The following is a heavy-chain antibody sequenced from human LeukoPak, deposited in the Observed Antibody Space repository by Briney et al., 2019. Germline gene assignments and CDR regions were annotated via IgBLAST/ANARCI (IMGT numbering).Heavy chain of an antibody. CDR1: GGTFSNFV. D-gene: IGHD2-2*01. CDR2: VIPMFGTS. CDR3: ARDHPEIAVIPAAMDV. Sequence: GASVKVSCKASGGTFSNFVISWLRQTPGHGLEWLGGVIPMFGTSNYAQNFQGRVTFTADESTNTAYLELSSLTSEDSAVYFCARDHPEIAVIPAAMDVWGTGTTVIVSS. V-gene: IGHV1-69*13. J-gene: IGHJ6*03.